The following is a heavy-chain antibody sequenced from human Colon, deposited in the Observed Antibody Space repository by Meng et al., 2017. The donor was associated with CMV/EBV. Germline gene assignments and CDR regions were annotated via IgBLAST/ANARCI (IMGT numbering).Heavy chain of an antibody. D-gene: IGHD5-12*01. CDR2: IYDRGRP. CDR1: SDSMTLYY. Sequence: SETLSLTCTVSSDSMTLYYWTWIRQSPGKGLEFIGNIYDRGRPSYESSLKSRVTIAQDTSKTQFSLKLKSVTAADTAIYYCARDSRGFLDYWGQGILVTVSS. CDR3: ARDSRGFLDY. V-gene: IGHV4-59*01. J-gene: IGHJ4*02.